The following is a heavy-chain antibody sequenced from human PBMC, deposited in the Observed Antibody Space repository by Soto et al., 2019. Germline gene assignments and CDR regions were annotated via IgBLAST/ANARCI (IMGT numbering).Heavy chain of an antibody. CDR1: GFTFSSYA. D-gene: IGHD3-22*01. CDR3: AKGVRSYYYYGIDV. Sequence: GGSLRLSCAASGFTFSSYAMTWVRQVPGKGLEWVSGISGSGGSTYYADSVKGRFTISRDNSKNTMYLQMNSLRAEDTAVYYCAKGVRSYYYYGIDVWGQGTTVTVSS. J-gene: IGHJ6*02. V-gene: IGHV3-23*01. CDR2: ISGSGGST.